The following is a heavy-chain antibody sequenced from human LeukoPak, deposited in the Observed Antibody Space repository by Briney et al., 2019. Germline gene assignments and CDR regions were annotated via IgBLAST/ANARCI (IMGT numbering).Heavy chain of an antibody. CDR2: IYTSGGS. Sequence: SETLSLTRTVSGGFIASYSWSWIRQPAGKGLEWIGRIYTSGGSDYNPSLKSRVTMSLDTSKNQFYLKMTSVTAADTAVYYCARGPSGYYYGWGQGILVTVSS. V-gene: IGHV4-4*07. CDR1: GGFIASYS. CDR3: ARGPSGYYYG. J-gene: IGHJ4*02. D-gene: IGHD3-22*01.